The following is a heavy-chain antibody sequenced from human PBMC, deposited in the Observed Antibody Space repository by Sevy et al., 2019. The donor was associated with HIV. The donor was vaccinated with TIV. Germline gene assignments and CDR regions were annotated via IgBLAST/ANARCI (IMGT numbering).Heavy chain of an antibody. CDR3: AKDRVSGIYYIGDFDS. J-gene: IGHJ4*02. CDR2: ISISGGDT. D-gene: IGHD3-10*01. CDR1: GFTFSTYA. Sequence: GGSLRLSCAASGFTFSTYAMTWVRQATGKGLEWVSVISISGGDTYYADSVKGRFTISRDNSKNTLYLQMNSLRAEDTAVYYCAKDRVSGIYYIGDFDSWGQGTLVTVST. V-gene: IGHV3-23*01.